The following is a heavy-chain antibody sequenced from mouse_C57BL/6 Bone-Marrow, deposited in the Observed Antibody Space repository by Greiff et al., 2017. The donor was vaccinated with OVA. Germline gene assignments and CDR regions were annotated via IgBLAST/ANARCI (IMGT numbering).Heavy chain of an antibody. J-gene: IGHJ3*01. CDR3: ARDYDGYGAWFAY. D-gene: IGHD2-3*01. V-gene: IGHV1-55*01. CDR2: IYPGSGST. CDR1: GYTFTSYW. Sequence: QVQLKQPGAELVKPGASVKMSCKASGYTFTSYWITWVKQRPGQGLEWIGDIYPGSGSTNYNEKFKSKATLTVDTSSSTAYMQLSSLTSEDSAVYYCARDYDGYGAWFAYWGQGTLVTVSA.